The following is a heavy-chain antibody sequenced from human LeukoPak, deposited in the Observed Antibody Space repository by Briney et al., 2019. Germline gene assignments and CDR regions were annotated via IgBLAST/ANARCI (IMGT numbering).Heavy chain of an antibody. Sequence: ASVKVSCKASGGTFSSYAISWVRQAPGQGREWMGRIIPIFGTANYAQNFQGRVTITADESTSTDYMELSSLRSEDTAVYYCARGVDGYNSDAFDIWGQGTMVTVSS. D-gene: IGHD5-24*01. CDR1: GGTFSSYA. J-gene: IGHJ3*02. CDR3: ARGVDGYNSDAFDI. V-gene: IGHV1-69*13. CDR2: IIPIFGTA.